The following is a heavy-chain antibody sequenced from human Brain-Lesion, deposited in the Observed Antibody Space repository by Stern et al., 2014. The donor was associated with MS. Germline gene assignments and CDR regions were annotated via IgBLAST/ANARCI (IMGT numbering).Heavy chain of an antibody. Sequence: EVQLVASGGGLVQQGGSLRLSCAASGFHFSSYWTNWVRQFPEKGLFWVSQINRDGSDTSYADSVKGRFSISRDNIRNMLYLRMTSLRAEDTAVYYCARGVGDYWGQGARVTVSS. D-gene: IGHD3-16*01. V-gene: IGHV3-74*02. J-gene: IGHJ4*02. CDR1: GFHFSSYW. CDR2: INRDGSDT. CDR3: ARGVGDY.